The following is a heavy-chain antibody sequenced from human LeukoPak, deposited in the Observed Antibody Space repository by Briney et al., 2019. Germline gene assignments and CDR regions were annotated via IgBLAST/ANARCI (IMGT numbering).Heavy chain of an antibody. CDR1: GFSVTGYY. D-gene: IGHD1-26*01. J-gene: IGHJ4*02. CDR3: ARHGEVLPIDI. V-gene: IGHV1-2*02. Sequence: ASVKVSCKASGFSVTGYYIHWVRQAPGQGLEWMGWLNPNTGATNYAQNLQGRVTMTRDTSIATAYMELTRLRSDDTAVYYCARHGEVLPIDIWGQGTLVTVSS. CDR2: LNPNTGAT.